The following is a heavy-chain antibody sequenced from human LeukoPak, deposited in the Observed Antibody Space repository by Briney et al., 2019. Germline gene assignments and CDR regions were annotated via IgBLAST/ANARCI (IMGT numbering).Heavy chain of an antibody. CDR2: IYTSGST. V-gene: IGHV4-61*02. CDR3: ARARDDFWSGYYEGPVDY. CDR1: GGSISSGSYY. Sequence: SETLSLTCTVSGGSISSGSYYWSWIRQPAGKGLEWIGRIYTSGSTNYNPSLKSRVTISVDTSKNQFSLKLSSVTAADTAVYYCARARDDFWSGYYEGPVDYWGQGTLVTVSS. D-gene: IGHD3-3*01. J-gene: IGHJ4*02.